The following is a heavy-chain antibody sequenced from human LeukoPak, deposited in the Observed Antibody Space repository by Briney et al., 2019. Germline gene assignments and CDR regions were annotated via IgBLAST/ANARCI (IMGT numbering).Heavy chain of an antibody. Sequence: PSETLSLTCTVSGGSISSYYWSWIRQPPGKGLEWIGYIYYSGSTNYNPSLKSRVTISVDTSKNQFSLKLSSVTAADTAVYYCARDRVPYYYGSGSPNAFDIWGQGTMVTVSS. J-gene: IGHJ3*02. CDR3: ARDRVPYYYGSGSPNAFDI. D-gene: IGHD3-10*01. CDR1: GGSISSYY. CDR2: IYYSGST. V-gene: IGHV4-59*01.